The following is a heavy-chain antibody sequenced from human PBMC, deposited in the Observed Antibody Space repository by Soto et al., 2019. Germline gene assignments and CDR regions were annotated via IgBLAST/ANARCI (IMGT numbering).Heavy chain of an antibody. CDR2: VFHNGNS. D-gene: IGHD2-21*02. CDR3: ARGFGGNSETYDR. Sequence: SETLSLTCAVSGVSITTTNWWTWVRQPPGKGLEWIGEVFHNGNSNYNPSLKSRLTISLDRSKNQFSLKLTSVTAADTAVYYCARGFGGNSETYDRWGHGTLVTVYS. J-gene: IGHJ5*02. V-gene: IGHV4-4*02. CDR1: GVSITTTNW.